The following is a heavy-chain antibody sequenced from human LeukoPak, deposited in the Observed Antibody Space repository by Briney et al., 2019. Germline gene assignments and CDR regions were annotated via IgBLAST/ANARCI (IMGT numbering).Heavy chain of an antibody. Sequence: SETLSLNCTVSGGSISSYYWSWIRQPPGKGLEWIGYIYYSGSTDYNPSLKSRVTISVDTSKNQFSLKLSSVTAADTAVYYCARGGYYVLDYWGQGTLVTVSS. J-gene: IGHJ4*02. CDR3: ARGGYYVLDY. CDR1: GGSISSYY. D-gene: IGHD3-10*02. CDR2: IYYSGST. V-gene: IGHV4-59*13.